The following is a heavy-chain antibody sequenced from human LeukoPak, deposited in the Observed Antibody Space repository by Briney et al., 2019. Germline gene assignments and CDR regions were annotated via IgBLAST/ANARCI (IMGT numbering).Heavy chain of an antibody. CDR3: ARVSPLLWFGEFDY. Sequence: SETLSLTCTVSGGSISSYYWSWIRQPPGKGPEWIGYIYYSGSTNYNPSLKSRVTISVDTSKNQFSLKLSSVTAADTAVYYCARVSPLLWFGEFDYWGQGTLVTVSS. D-gene: IGHD3-10*01. CDR1: GGSISSYY. CDR2: IYYSGST. V-gene: IGHV4-59*01. J-gene: IGHJ4*02.